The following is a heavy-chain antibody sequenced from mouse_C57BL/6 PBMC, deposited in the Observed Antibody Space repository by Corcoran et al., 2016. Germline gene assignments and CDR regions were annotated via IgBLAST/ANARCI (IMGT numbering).Heavy chain of an antibody. D-gene: IGHD3-2*02. CDR2: INPNNGGT. V-gene: IGHV1-26*01. CDR3: ARGDSSGSLAY. J-gene: IGHJ3*01. CDR1: GYTFTDYY. Sequence: EVQLQQSGPELVKPGASVKISCKASGYTFTDYYMNWVKQSHGKSLEWIGDINPNNGGTSYNQKFKGKATLTVDKSSSTAYMELRSLTSEDSAVYYCARGDSSGSLAYWGQGTLVTVSA.